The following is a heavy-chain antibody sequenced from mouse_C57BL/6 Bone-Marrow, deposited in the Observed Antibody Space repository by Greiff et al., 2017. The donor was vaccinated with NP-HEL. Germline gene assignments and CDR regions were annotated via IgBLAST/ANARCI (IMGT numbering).Heavy chain of an antibody. CDR3: TIGILRRGYFDY. CDR1: GFNIKDDY. D-gene: IGHD2-12*01. CDR2: IDPENGDT. J-gene: IGHJ2*01. V-gene: IGHV14-4*01. Sequence: VHVKQSGAELVRPGASVKLSCTASGFNIKDDYMHWVKQRPEQGLEWIGWIDPENGDTEYASKFQGKATITADTSSNTAYLQLSSLTSEDTAVYYCTIGILRRGYFDYWGQGTTLTVSS.